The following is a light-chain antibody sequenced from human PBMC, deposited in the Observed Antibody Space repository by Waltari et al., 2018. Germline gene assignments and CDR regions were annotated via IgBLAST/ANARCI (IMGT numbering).Light chain of an antibody. J-gene: IGKJ1*01. CDR2: GAS. CDR1: ESVSRA. Sequence: IVLTQSPGTLSLSVGERATVSCRASESVSRALAWYQQKPGQAPRLLIYGASTRATGITDRFSGSGSGTDFSLTISRLEPDDFAVDYCQHYLRLPVTFGQGTTVEI. CDR3: QHYLRLPVT. V-gene: IGKV3-20*01.